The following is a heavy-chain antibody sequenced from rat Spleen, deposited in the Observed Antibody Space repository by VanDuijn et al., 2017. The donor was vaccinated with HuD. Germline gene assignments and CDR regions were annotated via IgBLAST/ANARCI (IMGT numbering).Heavy chain of an antibody. V-gene: IGHV2-6*01. CDR2: MTYNGGT. Sequence: QVQLKESGPGLVQPSQTLSLTCTVSGFSLTSYHVSWVRQPPGEGLEWMGRMTYNGGTDYNSAFISRLRISRDTSNSQVFLKMNSLQTGDTSMYFCARGGYGSYIYEFFDFWGPGTMVTVSS. D-gene: IGHD1-2*01. CDR1: GFSLTSYH. CDR3: ARGGYGSYIYEFFDF. J-gene: IGHJ1*01.